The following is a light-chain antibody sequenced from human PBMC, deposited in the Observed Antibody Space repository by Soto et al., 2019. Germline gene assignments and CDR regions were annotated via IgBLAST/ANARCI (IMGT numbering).Light chain of an antibody. V-gene: IGKV3-11*01. J-gene: IGKJ4*01. CDR3: QQRSSWLT. CDR2: DAS. CDR1: QSVSSY. Sequence: EIVLTQSPATLSLSPGERATLSCRASQSVSSYLAWYQQKPGQAPRLLIYDASNRATGIPARFSGSGSGTDFTLTISSLEPEDFAVYYCQQRSSWLTFGGGTKVDIK.